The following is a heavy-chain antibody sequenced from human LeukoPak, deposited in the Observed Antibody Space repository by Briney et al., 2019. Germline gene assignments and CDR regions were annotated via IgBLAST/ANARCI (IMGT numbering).Heavy chain of an antibody. CDR1: GFTFSSYT. V-gene: IGHV3-21*01. CDR2: ISSSSRYI. CDR3: ARGSEDFDY. J-gene: IGHJ4*02. Sequence: GGSLRLSCAASGFTFSSYTMNWVRQAPGKGLEWVSSISSSSRYICYADSVKGRFTISRDNAKNSLYLQMNSLRAEDTAVYYCARGSEDFDYWGQGTLVTVSS.